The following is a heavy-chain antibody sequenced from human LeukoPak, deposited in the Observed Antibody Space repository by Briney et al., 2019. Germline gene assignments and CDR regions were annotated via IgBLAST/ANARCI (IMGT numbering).Heavy chain of an antibody. J-gene: IGHJ4*02. D-gene: IGHD2-15*01. Sequence: GASVKVSCTASGYTFTSYGISWVRQAPGQGLEWMGWISAYNGNTNYAQKLQGRVTMTTDTSTSTAYMELRSLRSDDTAVYYCARDIGYCSGGSCYSQHYYFDYWGQGTLVTVSS. CDR1: GYTFTSYG. V-gene: IGHV1-18*04. CDR2: ISAYNGNT. CDR3: ARDIGYCSGGSCYSQHYYFDY.